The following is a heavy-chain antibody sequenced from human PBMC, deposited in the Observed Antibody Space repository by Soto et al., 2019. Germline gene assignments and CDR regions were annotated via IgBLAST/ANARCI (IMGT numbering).Heavy chain of an antibody. Sequence: QVHLVQSGAEVKKPGASVKVSCKASGYTFTSYGITWVRQAPGQGLEWMGWISAHNGNTDYAQKLQGRVIVTRDTSTSTAYMELXXXXXXXTAVYYCARGRYGDYWGQGALVTVSS. V-gene: IGHV1-18*01. D-gene: IGHD1-1*01. CDR3: ARGRYGDY. J-gene: IGHJ4*02. CDR1: GYTFTSYG. CDR2: ISAHNGNT.